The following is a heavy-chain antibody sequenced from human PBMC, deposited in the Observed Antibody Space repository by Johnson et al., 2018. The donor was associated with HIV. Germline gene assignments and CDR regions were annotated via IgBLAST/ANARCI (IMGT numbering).Heavy chain of an antibody. CDR3: AKDRGITIFGPVIWGEPPDAFDI. D-gene: IGHD3-3*01. CDR2: IWYDGSNK. V-gene: IGHV3-30*02. J-gene: IGHJ3*02. Sequence: QVQLVESGGGLVQPGGSLRLSCAASGFTFSSYAMHWVRQAPGKGLEWVAVIWYDGSNKYYADSVKGRFTISRDNSKNTLYLQMNSLRAEDTAVYYCAKDRGITIFGPVIWGEPPDAFDIWGQGTMVTVSS. CDR1: GFTFSSYA.